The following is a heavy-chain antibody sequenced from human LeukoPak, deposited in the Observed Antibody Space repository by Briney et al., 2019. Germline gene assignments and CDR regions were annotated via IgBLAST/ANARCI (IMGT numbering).Heavy chain of an antibody. D-gene: IGHD6-19*01. V-gene: IGHV5-51*01. J-gene: IGHJ3*02. CDR3: ARLLAVAGSNDAFDI. Sequence: GESLKISCKGSGYSFTSYWIGWVRQMPGKGLKWMGIIYPGDSDTRYSPSFQGQVTISADKSISTAYLQWSSLKASDTAMYYCARLLAVAGSNDAFDIWGQGTMVTVSS. CDR1: GYSFTSYW. CDR2: IYPGDSDT.